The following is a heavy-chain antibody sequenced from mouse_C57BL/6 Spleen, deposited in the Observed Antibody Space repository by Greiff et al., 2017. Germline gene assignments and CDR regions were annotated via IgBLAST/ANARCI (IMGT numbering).Heavy chain of an antibody. CDR1: GYAFSSSW. J-gene: IGHJ2*01. V-gene: IGHV1-82*01. CDR2: IYPGDGDT. D-gene: IGHD4-1*01. CDR3: ARESLGRDY. Sequence: QVQLQQSGPELVKPGASVKISCKASGYAFSSSWMNWVKQRPGKGLEWIGRIYPGDGDTNYNGKFKGKATLTADKSSSTAYMQLSSLTSEDSAVYFCARESLGRDYWGQGTTLTVSS.